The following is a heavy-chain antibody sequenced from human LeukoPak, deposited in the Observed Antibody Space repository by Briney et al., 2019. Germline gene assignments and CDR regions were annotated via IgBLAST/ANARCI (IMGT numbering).Heavy chain of an antibody. Sequence: ASVKVSCKASGYTFTSNGISWVRQAPGQGLEWMGWISTNNGDTKYGKKFQGRVIMTTDTSTSTAYMELSSLRSEDTAVYYCARGREREPDAFDIWGQGTMVTVSS. CDR3: ARGREREPDAFDI. CDR1: GYTFTSNG. J-gene: IGHJ3*02. CDR2: ISTNNGDT. D-gene: IGHD1-26*01. V-gene: IGHV1-18*01.